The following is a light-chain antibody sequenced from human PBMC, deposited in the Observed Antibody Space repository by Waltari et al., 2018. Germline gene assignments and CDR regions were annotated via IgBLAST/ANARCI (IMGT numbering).Light chain of an antibody. CDR2: KAS. Sequence: DIQLTQSPSTLSASVGDRVTITCRASQSIADWLAWYQQKPGKAPKLLIYKASSVDMGVPSRFSGSGSGTEFTLTISSLQPDDFATYHCQQYASYPYTFGQGTKLEMK. J-gene: IGKJ2*01. V-gene: IGKV1-5*03. CDR1: QSIADW. CDR3: QQYASYPYT.